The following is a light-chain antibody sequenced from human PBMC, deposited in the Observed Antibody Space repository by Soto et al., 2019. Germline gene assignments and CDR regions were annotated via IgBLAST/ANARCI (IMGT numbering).Light chain of an antibody. CDR1: SSDVRSYNL. CDR2: EVS. CDR3: FSYAGTTTHTV. Sequence: QSVLTQPASVSGSPGQSITISCTGSSSDVRSYNLVSWYQQHPGKAPKPIISEVSKRTSGISDLFSGSKSGSTASLAISGLQAEDEADYYCFSYAGTTTHTVFGGGTHLTVL. J-gene: IGLJ7*01. V-gene: IGLV2-23*02.